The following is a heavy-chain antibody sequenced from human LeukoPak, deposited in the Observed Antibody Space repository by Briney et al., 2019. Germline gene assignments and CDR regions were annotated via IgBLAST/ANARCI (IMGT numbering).Heavy chain of an antibody. CDR3: ARSEVHFDY. CDR2: IYYSGST. Sequence: SETLSLTCTVSGYSISSGYYWGWIRQPPGKGLEWIGYIYYSGSTNYNPSLKSRVTISVDTSKNQFSLKLSSVTAADTAVYYCARSEVHFDYWGQGTLVTVSS. CDR1: GYSISSGYY. D-gene: IGHD1-1*01. V-gene: IGHV4-61*01. J-gene: IGHJ4*02.